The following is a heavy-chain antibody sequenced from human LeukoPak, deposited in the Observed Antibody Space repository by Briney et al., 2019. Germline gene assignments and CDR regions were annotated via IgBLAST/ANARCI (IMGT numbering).Heavy chain of an antibody. Sequence: PGGSLRLSCAASRFTFSSYWMHWVRQAPGKGRVWVSHINSDGSSTSYADSVKGRFTISRDNAKNTLYLQMSSLRAEDTAVSYCARDPNYYYMDVWGKGTTVTVSS. CDR1: RFTFSSYW. CDR2: INSDGSST. CDR3: ARDPNYYYMDV. J-gene: IGHJ6*03. V-gene: IGHV3-74*01.